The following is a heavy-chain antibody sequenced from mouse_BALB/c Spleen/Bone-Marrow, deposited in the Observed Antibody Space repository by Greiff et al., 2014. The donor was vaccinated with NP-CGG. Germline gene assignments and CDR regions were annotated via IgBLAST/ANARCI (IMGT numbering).Heavy chain of an antibody. V-gene: IGHV1-69*02. J-gene: IGHJ2*01. Sequence: QVQLQQPGAELVKPGASVKLSCKASGYTFTNYWMHWVKQRPGQGLEWIGEIDPSDSYTNYNQKFKGKATLTVDKSSSTAYMQLSSLTSEDSAVYYCARDSITTVVATDYWGQGTTLTVSS. D-gene: IGHD1-1*01. CDR1: GYTFTNYW. CDR3: ARDSITTVVATDY. CDR2: IDPSDSYT.